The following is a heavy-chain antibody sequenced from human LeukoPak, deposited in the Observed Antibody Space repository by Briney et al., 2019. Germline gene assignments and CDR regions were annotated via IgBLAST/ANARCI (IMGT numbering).Heavy chain of an antibody. Sequence: SETLSFTCTVSGGSISSGDYYWSWIRQPPGKGLEWIGYIYYSGSTYYNPSLKSRVTISVDTSKNQFSLKLSSVTAADTAVYYCARERGRYCSSTSCRDPNWFDPWGQGTLVTVSS. V-gene: IGHV4-30-4*08. CDR3: ARERGRYCSSTSCRDPNWFDP. J-gene: IGHJ5*02. CDR2: IYYSGST. CDR1: GGSISSGDYY. D-gene: IGHD2-2*01.